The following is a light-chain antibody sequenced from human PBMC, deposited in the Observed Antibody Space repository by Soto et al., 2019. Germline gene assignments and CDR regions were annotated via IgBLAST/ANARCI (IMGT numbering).Light chain of an antibody. V-gene: IGKV1-5*03. J-gene: IGKJ1*01. Sequence: DIQMTQSPSTLSASVGDRVTITCRASQSINNWLAWYQQKPGKAPKLLIYKASILESGVPSRFSGRGSGTEFTLTVSSLQPDDFATYYCQQYNSYWTFGQGTKVEIK. CDR1: QSINNW. CDR2: KAS. CDR3: QQYNSYWT.